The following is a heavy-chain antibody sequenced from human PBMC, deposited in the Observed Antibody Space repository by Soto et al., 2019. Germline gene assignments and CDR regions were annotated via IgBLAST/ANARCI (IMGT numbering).Heavy chain of an antibody. V-gene: IGHV4-31*03. D-gene: IGHD5-12*01. Sequence: QVQLQESGPGLVKPSQTLSLTCTVSGGSISSGGYYWSWIRQHPGKGLEWIGYIYYSGSTYYNPSLKSRVTISVDTSKNQFSLKLSSVTAADTAVYYCARGGGQEMATTLARDYYYGMDVWGQGTTVTVSS. CDR1: GGSISSGGYY. CDR2: IYYSGST. CDR3: ARGGGQEMATTLARDYYYGMDV. J-gene: IGHJ6*02.